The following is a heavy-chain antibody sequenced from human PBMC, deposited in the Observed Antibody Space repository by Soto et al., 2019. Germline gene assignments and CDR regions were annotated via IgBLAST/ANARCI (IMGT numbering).Heavy chain of an antibody. D-gene: IGHD6-19*01. J-gene: IGHJ6*02. V-gene: IGHV3-30*18. CDR3: AKEVAVAGIYYYGMDV. Sequence: PGGSLRLSCAASGFTFSSYGMHWVRQAPGKGLEWVAVISYDGSNKYYADSVKGRFTISRDDSKNTLYLQMNSLRAEDTAVYYCAKEVAVAGIYYYGMDVWGQGTTVTVS. CDR2: ISYDGSNK. CDR1: GFTFSSYG.